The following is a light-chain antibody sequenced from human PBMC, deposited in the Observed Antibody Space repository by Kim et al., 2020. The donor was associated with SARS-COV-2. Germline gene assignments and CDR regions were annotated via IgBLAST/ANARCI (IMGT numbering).Light chain of an antibody. Sequence: GQSITNSCTGTSSDVGGYNHVSWYQQHPGKAPKLMIYDVIKRPSGVSNRFSGSKSGNTASLTISGLQAEDEADYYCSSYTSSSTYVFGTGTKVTVL. CDR2: DVI. V-gene: IGLV2-14*04. CDR1: SSDVGGYNH. CDR3: SSYTSSSTYV. J-gene: IGLJ1*01.